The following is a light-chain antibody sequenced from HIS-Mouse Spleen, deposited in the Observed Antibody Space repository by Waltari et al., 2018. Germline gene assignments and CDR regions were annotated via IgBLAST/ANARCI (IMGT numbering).Light chain of an antibody. CDR3: CSYAGSSTWV. CDR2: EGS. V-gene: IGLV2-23*01. CDR1: SRDVGSYNL. Sequence: QSALTQPASVSGSPGQSITISCTGTSRDVGSYNLVSWYQQHPGKAPKLMIYEGSKRPSGASNRFSGSKSGNTASLTISGLQAEDEADYYCCSYAGSSTWVFGGGTKLTVL. J-gene: IGLJ3*02.